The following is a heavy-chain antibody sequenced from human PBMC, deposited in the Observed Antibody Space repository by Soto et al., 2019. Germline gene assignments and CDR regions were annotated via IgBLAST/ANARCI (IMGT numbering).Heavy chain of an antibody. V-gene: IGHV3-48*01. J-gene: IGHJ3*02. CDR3: ARDSDYYDSSVYSYAFDI. CDR1: GFIFSTFS. Sequence: EVQLVESGGGLVQPGGSLRLSCAASGFIFSTFSMNWVRRAPGKGLEWVSYISSSSGTKYYADSVRGRFTVSRDNAKNSLYLQMNSLRAEDTAVYYCARDSDYYDSSVYSYAFDIWGQGTMVTVSS. CDR2: ISSSSGTK. D-gene: IGHD3-22*01.